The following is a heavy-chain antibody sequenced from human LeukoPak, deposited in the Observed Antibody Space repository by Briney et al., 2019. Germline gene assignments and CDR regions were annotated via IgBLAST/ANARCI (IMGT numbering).Heavy chain of an antibody. J-gene: IGHJ3*02. CDR3: AREFGLGYYHGVDAFDI. V-gene: IGHV3-23*01. D-gene: IGHD1-26*01. CDR1: GFTFSSYA. Sequence: GGSLRLSCAASGFTFSSYAMSWVRQAPGKGLEWVSAISGSGGSTYYADSVKGRFTISRDNAKNSLYLQMNSLRAEDTAVYYCAREFGLGYYHGVDAFDIRGQGTMVTVSS. CDR2: ISGSGGST.